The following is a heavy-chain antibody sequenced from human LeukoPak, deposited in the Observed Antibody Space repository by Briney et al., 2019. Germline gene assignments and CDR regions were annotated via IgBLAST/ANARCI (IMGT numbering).Heavy chain of an antibody. V-gene: IGHV3-23*01. J-gene: IGHJ6*03. CDR1: GFTFSSYA. CDR3: AKSFYDSSGLFSYYMGV. Sequence: GGCLRLSCAASGFTFSSYAMSWVRQAPGKGLEWVSAISGSGGSTYYADSVKGRFTISRDNSKNTLYLQMNSLRAEDTAVYYCAKSFYDSSGLFSYYMGVWGKGTTVTVSS. D-gene: IGHD3-22*01. CDR2: ISGSGGST.